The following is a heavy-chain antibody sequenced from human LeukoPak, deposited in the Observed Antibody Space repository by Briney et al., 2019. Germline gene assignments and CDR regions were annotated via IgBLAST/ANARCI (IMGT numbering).Heavy chain of an antibody. CDR1: GYTFTSYD. Sequence: GASVKVSCKASGYTFTSYDINWVRQATGQGLEWMGWMNPNSGNTGYAQKFQGRVTMTRNTSISTAYMELSSLRSEDTAVYYCARGFTMVRGVITKTFDYWGQGTLVTVFS. D-gene: IGHD3-10*01. CDR3: ARGFTMVRGVITKTFDY. J-gene: IGHJ4*02. V-gene: IGHV1-8*02. CDR2: MNPNSGNT.